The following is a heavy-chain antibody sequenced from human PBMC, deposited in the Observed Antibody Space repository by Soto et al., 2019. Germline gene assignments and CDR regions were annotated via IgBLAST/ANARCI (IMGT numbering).Heavy chain of an antibody. Sequence: EVQLVESGGGLVQPGGSLRLSCAASGFTFSSYWMHWVRQAPGKGLVWVSRINSDGSRTSYAESAKGRFTISRDNAKNTLYLQMNSLRAEDTAVYYCARGDGDYYDGNGYLGRHWGQGTLVTVSS. CDR3: ARGDGDYYDGNGYLGRH. CDR1: GFTFSSYW. J-gene: IGHJ4*02. CDR2: INSDGSRT. V-gene: IGHV3-74*01. D-gene: IGHD3-22*01.